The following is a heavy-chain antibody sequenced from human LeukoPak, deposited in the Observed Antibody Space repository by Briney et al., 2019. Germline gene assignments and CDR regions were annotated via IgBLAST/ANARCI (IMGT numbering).Heavy chain of an antibody. D-gene: IGHD4-17*01. CDR2: ISAYNGNT. J-gene: IGHJ4*02. CDR3: ARDSGYGDYVGTESFDY. CDR1: GYTFTSYG. Sequence: ASVKVSCKASGYTFTSYGISWVRQAPGQGLEWMGWISAYNGNTNYAQKLQGRVTMTTDTSTSTAYMELRRLRSEDTAVYYCARDSGYGDYVGTESFDYWGQGTLVTVSS. V-gene: IGHV1-18*01.